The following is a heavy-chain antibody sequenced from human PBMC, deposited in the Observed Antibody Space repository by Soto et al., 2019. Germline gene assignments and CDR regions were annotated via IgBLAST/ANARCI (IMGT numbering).Heavy chain of an antibody. CDR1: GGTISGYY. CDR2: IYSSGNT. D-gene: IGHD3-3*01. V-gene: IGHV4-4*07. J-gene: IGHJ5*02. CDR3: ARGQRFPDWFAP. Sequence: SETLSLTCSVSGGTISGYYWTWIRQPAGKGLEWIGRIYSSGNTKYNPSLQSRVTMSLDTSNNQFSLRLTSVTAADTAVYYCARGQRFPDWFAPGGRGTLVPVSS.